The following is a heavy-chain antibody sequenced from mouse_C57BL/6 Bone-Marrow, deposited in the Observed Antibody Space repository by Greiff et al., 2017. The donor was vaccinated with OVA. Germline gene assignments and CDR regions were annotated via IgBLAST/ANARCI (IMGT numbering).Heavy chain of an antibody. J-gene: IGHJ2*01. CDR3: ARNRGYIDY. CDR2: IYWGDDK. V-gene: IGHV8-12*01. CDR1: GFSLSTSGMG. Sequence: QVTLKESGPGILQSSQTLSLTCSFSGFSLSTSGMGVSWIRQPSGKGLEWLAHIYWGDDKRYNPSLKSRLTISKDTSRNQVFLKITSVDTADTATYYSARNRGYIDYWGQGTTLTVAS.